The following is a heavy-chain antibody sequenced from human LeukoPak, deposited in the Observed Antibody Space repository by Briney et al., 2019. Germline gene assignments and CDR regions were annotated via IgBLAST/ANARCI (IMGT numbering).Heavy chain of an antibody. CDR1: GFTFSSYE. J-gene: IGHJ4*02. D-gene: IGHD6-19*01. V-gene: IGHV3-48*03. CDR2: ISSSGSTI. Sequence: GGSLRLSCAASGFTFSSYEMNWVRQAPGKGLEWVSYISSSGSTIYYADSVKGRFTISRDDARNSLYLQMNSLRAEDTAVYYCAGGSYSSGWFYDYWGQGTLVTVSS. CDR3: AGGSYSSGWFYDY.